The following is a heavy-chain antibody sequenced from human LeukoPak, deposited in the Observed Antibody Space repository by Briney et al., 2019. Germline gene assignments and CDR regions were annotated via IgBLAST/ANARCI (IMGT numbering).Heavy chain of an antibody. CDR3: AKDLSGSWTMDY. J-gene: IGHJ4*02. CDR2: ISNDGSHK. Sequence: GGSLRLSCAASGFTFSNYAMHWVRQAPGKGLEWVAVISNDGSHKFYADSVKGRFTISRDNSKNTLYLQMNSLRAEDTAVYYCAKDLSGSWTMDYWGQGTLVTVSS. V-gene: IGHV3-30-3*02. CDR1: GFTFSNYA. D-gene: IGHD1-26*01.